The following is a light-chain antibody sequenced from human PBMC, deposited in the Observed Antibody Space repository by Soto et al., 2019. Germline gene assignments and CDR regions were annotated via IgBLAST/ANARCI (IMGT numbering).Light chain of an antibody. CDR1: SSDVGTYNR. Sequence: QSALTQPASVSGSPGQSITISCTGTSSDVGTYNRVSWYQHHPGKAPKLMIHEGSKRPSGVSYRFSGSKSGNTASLTLSCLQAEDEADYYCCSYAGSSTWVFGGGTKVTVL. CDR3: CSYAGSSTWV. V-gene: IGLV2-23*01. CDR2: EGS. J-gene: IGLJ3*02.